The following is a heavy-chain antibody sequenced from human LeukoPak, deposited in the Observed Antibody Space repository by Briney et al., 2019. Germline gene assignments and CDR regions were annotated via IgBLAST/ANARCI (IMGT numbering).Heavy chain of an antibody. CDR3: AKDMQTWPRFPDY. CDR2: INDSGSTR. Sequence: GGSLRLSCGASGFSFSNYAMSWVRQAPGKGLEWVSGINDSGSTRFYVDSVKGRFTSSRDNPKDTLYLQMNGLRVEDTAVYYCAKDMQTWPRFPDYWGQGTLVTVSS. D-gene: IGHD5-12*01. V-gene: IGHV3-23*01. CDR1: GFSFSNYA. J-gene: IGHJ4*02.